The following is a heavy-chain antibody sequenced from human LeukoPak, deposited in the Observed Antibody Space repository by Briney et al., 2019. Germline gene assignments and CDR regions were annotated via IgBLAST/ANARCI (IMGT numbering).Heavy chain of an antibody. CDR2: ISSSGSTI. Sequence: GGSLRLSCAASGFTFSDYYMSWIRQAPGKGLEWVSYISSSGSTIYYADSVKGRFTISRDNAKNSLYLQMNSLRAEDTAVYYCARDDSIAAAGTYAFDIWGQGTKVTVSS. CDR3: ARDDSIAAAGTYAFDI. D-gene: IGHD6-13*01. CDR1: GFTFSDYY. J-gene: IGHJ3*02. V-gene: IGHV3-11*01.